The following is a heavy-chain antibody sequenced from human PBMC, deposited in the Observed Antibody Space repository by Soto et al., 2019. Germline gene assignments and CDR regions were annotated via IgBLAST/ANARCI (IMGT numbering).Heavy chain of an antibody. CDR1: GFNFGGYV. V-gene: IGHV3-49*03. J-gene: IGHJ6*02. CDR3: SRDYDFWSAYYGQGLDV. D-gene: IGHD3-3*01. Sequence: GGSLRLSCTTSGFNFGGYVMSWFRQAPGKGLEWVGFIRSKAYGGTTEYAASMKGRITISRDDSRSIAYLLMNSLKTEDTAVYYCSRDYDFWSAYYGQGLDVWGQGTTVTVSS. CDR2: IRSKAYGGTT.